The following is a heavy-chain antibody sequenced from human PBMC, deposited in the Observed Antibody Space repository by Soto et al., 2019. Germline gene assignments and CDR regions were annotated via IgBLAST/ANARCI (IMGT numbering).Heavy chain of an antibody. J-gene: IGHJ4*02. CDR1: GFTFSSYA. D-gene: IGHD3-22*01. V-gene: IGHV3-23*01. Sequence: GGSLRLSCAASGFTFSSYAMSWVRQAPGKGLEWVSAISGSGGSTYYADSVKGRFTISRDNSKNTLYLQMNSLRAEDTAVYYCAKNEGTYYYDSSGYYLSYYFDYWGQGTLVTVSS. CDR2: ISGSGGST. CDR3: AKNEGTYYYDSSGYYLSYYFDY.